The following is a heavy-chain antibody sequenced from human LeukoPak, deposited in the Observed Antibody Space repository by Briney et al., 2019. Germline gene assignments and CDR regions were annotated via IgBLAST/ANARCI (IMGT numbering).Heavy chain of an antibody. CDR1: GFSFSTYG. CDR3: AGDTPPGGDYSFEY. D-gene: IGHD3-16*01. Sequence: PGGSLRLSCAASGFSFSTYGMHWVRQAPGKGLEWVALIWNAGTNTYYADSVKGRFTISRDNSKNTLYLQMNSLRAEDTAVYYCAGDTPPGGDYSFEYWGQGTLVIVSS. V-gene: IGHV3-33*01. J-gene: IGHJ4*02. CDR2: IWNAGTNT.